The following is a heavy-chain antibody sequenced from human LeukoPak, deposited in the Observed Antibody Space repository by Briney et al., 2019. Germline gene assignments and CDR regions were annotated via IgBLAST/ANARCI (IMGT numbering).Heavy chain of an antibody. V-gene: IGHV4-59*12. D-gene: IGHD3-3*01. Sequence: PSETLSLTCTVSGGSISSYYWSWIRQPPGKGLEWIGYIYYSGGTNYNPSLKSRVTISVDTSKNQFSLKLSSVTAADTAVYYCARDRIGNDFWSGLTPGAFDIWGQGTMVTVSS. CDR2: IYYSGGT. CDR3: ARDRIGNDFWSGLTPGAFDI. J-gene: IGHJ3*02. CDR1: GGSISSYY.